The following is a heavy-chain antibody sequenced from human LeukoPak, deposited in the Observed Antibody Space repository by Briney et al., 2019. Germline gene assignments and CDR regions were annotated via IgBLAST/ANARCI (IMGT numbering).Heavy chain of an antibody. V-gene: IGHV1-69*05. J-gene: IGHJ6*03. CDR3: ASNNCSSTSCYTRDYYHMDV. CDR1: GGTFSSYA. Sequence: ASVKASCKASGGTFSSYAISWVRQAPGQGLEWMGGIIPIFGTANYAQKFQGRVTITTDESTSTAYMELSSLRSEDTAVYYCASNNCSSTSCYTRDYYHMDVWGKGTTVTVSS. CDR2: IIPIFGTA. D-gene: IGHD2-2*02.